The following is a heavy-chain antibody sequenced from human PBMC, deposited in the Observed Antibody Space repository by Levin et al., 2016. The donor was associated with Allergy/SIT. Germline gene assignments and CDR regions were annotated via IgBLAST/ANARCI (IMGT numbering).Heavy chain of an antibody. Sequence: SGPTLVKPTQTLTLTCTFSGFSLSTSGVGVGWIRQPPGKALEWLALIYWDDDKRYSPSLKSRLTITKDTSKNQVVLTMTNMDPVDTATYYCAHKGDSSGYYHLTPIFDYWGQGTLVTVSS. CDR3: AHKGDSSGYYHLTPIFDY. CDR2: IYWDDDK. V-gene: IGHV2-5*02. D-gene: IGHD3-22*01. CDR1: GFSLSTSGVG. J-gene: IGHJ4*02.